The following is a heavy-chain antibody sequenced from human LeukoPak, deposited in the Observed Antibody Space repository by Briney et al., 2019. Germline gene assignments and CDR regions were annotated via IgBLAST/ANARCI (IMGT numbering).Heavy chain of an antibody. V-gene: IGHV4-59*08. Sequence: PSETLSLTCTVSGSSISSNYWSWIRQPPGKGLEWIGYIYYSGGTNYNPSLKSRVTISRNTSKNQFSLKLTSVTAADTAVYYCARQTHYTTAFDYWGQGTLVTVSS. J-gene: IGHJ4*02. CDR3: ARQTHYTTAFDY. CDR2: IYYSGGT. CDR1: GSSISSNY. D-gene: IGHD4-17*01.